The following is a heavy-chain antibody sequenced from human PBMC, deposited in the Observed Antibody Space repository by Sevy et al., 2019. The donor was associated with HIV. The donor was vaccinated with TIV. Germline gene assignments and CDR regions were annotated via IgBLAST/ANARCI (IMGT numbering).Heavy chain of an antibody. D-gene: IGHD1-1*01. V-gene: IGHV3-7*01. Sequence: GGSLRLSCVVSGFSFSNYWMTWVRQAPGKGLEWVANIKPDGSVKSYVGSVKGRFTISRDNAKNSLSLQMNSLSAEDTAVYYCARDTNYFYVDVWGKGTTVTVSS. CDR3: ARDTNYFYVDV. CDR1: GFSFSNYW. J-gene: IGHJ6*03. CDR2: IKPDGSVK.